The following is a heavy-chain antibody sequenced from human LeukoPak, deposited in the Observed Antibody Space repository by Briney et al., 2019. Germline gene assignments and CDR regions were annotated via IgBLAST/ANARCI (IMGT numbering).Heavy chain of an antibody. CDR1: GFTFDDYA. Sequence: PGGSLRLSCAASGFTFDDYAMHWVRQAPGKGLEWVSGISWNSGSIGYADSVKGRFTISRDNAKNPLYLQMNSLRAEDTALYYCAKAAGWELQEYFDYWGQGTLVTVSS. J-gene: IGHJ4*02. CDR2: ISWNSGSI. V-gene: IGHV3-9*01. D-gene: IGHD1-26*01. CDR3: AKAAGWELQEYFDY.